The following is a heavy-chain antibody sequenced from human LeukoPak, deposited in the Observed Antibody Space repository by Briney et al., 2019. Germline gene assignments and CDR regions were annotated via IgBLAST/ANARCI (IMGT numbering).Heavy chain of an antibody. CDR1: GGSFSGYY. CDR3: ARAYYYGSGSYFALYYMDV. D-gene: IGHD3-10*01. CDR2: INHSGST. Sequence: SETLSLTCAVYGGSFSGYYWSWIRQPPGKGLEWIGEINHSGSTNYNPSLKSRVTISVDTSKNQFSLKLSSVTAADTAVYYCARAYYYGSGSYFALYYMDVWGKGTTVTIPS. V-gene: IGHV4-34*01. J-gene: IGHJ6*03.